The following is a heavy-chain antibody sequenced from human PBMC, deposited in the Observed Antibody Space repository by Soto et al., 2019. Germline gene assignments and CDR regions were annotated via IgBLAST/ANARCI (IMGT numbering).Heavy chain of an antibody. CDR2: IKRKTDGGTT. CDR1: GFCFSKAR. Sequence: GGALRLSCSASGFCFSKARGKWGRPAPGKGLEWVGRIKRKTDGGTTDYAAPVKGRFSISRDDSETTLFLEMNSLQTEDTAVYYCSTAGGTYYSRFDYWGQGIQVTVSS. J-gene: IGHJ4*02. CDR3: STAGGTYYSRFDY. D-gene: IGHD1-26*01. V-gene: IGHV3-15*07.